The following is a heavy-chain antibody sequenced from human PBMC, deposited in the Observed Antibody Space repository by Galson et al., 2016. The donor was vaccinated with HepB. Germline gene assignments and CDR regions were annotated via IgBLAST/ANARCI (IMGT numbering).Heavy chain of an antibody. D-gene: IGHD3-16*01. CDR1: GFTLSSYS. Sequence: SLRLSCAASGFTLSSYSMNWVRQAPRQGLEWVSGIRFSSLSTYYADSVTGRFSISGDTSNNTLYLQMGSLRADDTAVYYCVRSVVGGGRLLAFDVWRPGTMVTVSS. J-gene: IGHJ3*01. CDR3: VRSVVGGGRLLAFDV. CDR2: IRFSSLST. V-gene: IGHV3-23*01.